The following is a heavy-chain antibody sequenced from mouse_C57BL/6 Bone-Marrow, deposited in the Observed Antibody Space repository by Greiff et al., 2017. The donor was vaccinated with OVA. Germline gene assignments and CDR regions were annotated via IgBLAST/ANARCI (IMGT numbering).Heavy chain of an antibody. CDR1: GYTFTSYW. Sequence: QVQLQQSGAELVKPGASVKMSCKASGYTFTSYWITWVKQRPGQGLEWIGDIYPGSGSTNYNEKFKSKATLTVDTSSSTAYMQLSSLTSEDSAVYYCAREDYYGSSSFDYWGQGTTLTVSS. V-gene: IGHV1-55*01. J-gene: IGHJ2*01. D-gene: IGHD1-1*01. CDR3: AREDYYGSSSFDY. CDR2: IYPGSGST.